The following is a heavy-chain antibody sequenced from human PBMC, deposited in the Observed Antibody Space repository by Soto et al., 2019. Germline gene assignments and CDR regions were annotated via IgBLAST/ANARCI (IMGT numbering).Heavy chain of an antibody. CDR2: ISGSGGST. CDR1: GFTFSSYA. V-gene: IGHV3-23*01. J-gene: IGHJ4*02. CDR3: AKGYSSSPRGFDY. Sequence: GGSLRLSCAASGFTFSSYAMSWVRQAPGKGLEWVSAISGSGGSTYYADSVKGRFTIFRDNSKNTLYLQMNSLRAEDTAVYYCAKGYSSSPRGFDYWGQGTLVTVSS. D-gene: IGHD6-6*01.